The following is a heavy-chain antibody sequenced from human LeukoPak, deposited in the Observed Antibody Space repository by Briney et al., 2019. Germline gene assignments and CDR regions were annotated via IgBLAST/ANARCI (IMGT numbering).Heavy chain of an antibody. V-gene: IGHV3-53*04. Sequence: GGSLRLSCAASGFSVSSDYMGWVRQAPGKGLEWVSVMYSGGSTYYADAVKGRFTISRHNSKNTLYLQMNSLRSEDTAVYYCARHDWLDLWGPGTLVTVSS. J-gene: IGHJ5*02. CDR1: GFSVSSDY. CDR2: MYSGGST. CDR3: ARHDWLDL.